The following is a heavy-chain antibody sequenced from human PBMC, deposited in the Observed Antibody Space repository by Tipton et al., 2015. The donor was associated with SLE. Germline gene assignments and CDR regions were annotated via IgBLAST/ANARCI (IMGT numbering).Heavy chain of an antibody. D-gene: IGHD3/OR15-3a*01. CDR1: GGSFSGYY. CDR2: INHSGGT. V-gene: IGHV4-34*01. Sequence: TLSLTCAVYGGSFSGYYWSWIRQPPGKGLEWIGEINHSGGTNYNPSLKSQVTISVDTSKNQFSLKLSSVTAADTAVYYCARAPGLDRDYFYYDYMDVWGKGATVAVSS. J-gene: IGHJ6*03. CDR3: ARAPGLDRDYFYYDYMDV.